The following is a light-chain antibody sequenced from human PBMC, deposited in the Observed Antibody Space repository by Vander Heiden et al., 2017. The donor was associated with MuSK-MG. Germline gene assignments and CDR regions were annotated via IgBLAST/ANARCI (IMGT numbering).Light chain of an antibody. CDR3: QQYNSIPLT. J-gene: IGKJ4*01. Sequence: DIQMTQSPSTLSASVGDRVTITCRASQSISSWLAWYQQKPGRAPKLLIYKASTLESGVPSRFSGSGSGTEFTLTITSLQPDDLATYHCQQYNSIPLTVGGGTKVEIK. CDR2: KAS. V-gene: IGKV1-5*03. CDR1: QSISSW.